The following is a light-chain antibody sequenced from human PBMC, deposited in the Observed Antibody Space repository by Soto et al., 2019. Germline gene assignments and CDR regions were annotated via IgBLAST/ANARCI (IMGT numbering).Light chain of an antibody. CDR1: QSVSSN. V-gene: IGKV3-15*01. CDR2: GAA. CDR3: QQYNNWPPYT. Sequence: EIVMTQSPANLSVSPGERATLSCRASQSVSSNLAWYQQKPGQAPRLLIYGAATRATGIPARFSGSGSWTEFTLTISSLQSEDFVVYYCQQYNNWPPYTFGQGTKLEIK. J-gene: IGKJ2*01.